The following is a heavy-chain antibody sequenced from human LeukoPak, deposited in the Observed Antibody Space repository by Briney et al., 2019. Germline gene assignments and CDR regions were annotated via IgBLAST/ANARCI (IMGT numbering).Heavy chain of an antibody. V-gene: IGHV3-7*01. CDR3: AIPPLSGTGSSRPLAGMDV. CDR2: IKQDGSEK. CDR1: GFTFSSYW. J-gene: IGHJ6*02. D-gene: IGHD3-10*01. Sequence: GGSLRLSCAASGFTFSSYWMSWVRQAPGKGLEWVANIKQDGSEKYYVDSVKGRFTISRDNAKNSLYLQMSSLRAEDTAVYYCAIPPLSGTGSSRPLAGMDVWGQGITVTVSS.